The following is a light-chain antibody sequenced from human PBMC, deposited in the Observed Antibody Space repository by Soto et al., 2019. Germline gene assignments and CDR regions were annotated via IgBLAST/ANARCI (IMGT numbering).Light chain of an antibody. CDR2: GAS. V-gene: IGKV3-20*01. CDR1: QSVSNNF. CDR3: QQYGSSPLT. J-gene: IGKJ4*01. Sequence: EIVLTQSPGTLSLSPGERATLSCRASQSVSNNFLAWYQQKFGQAPRVLIYGASTRATGIPDRFSGSGSGADITLTISRLEPEDFAVYYCQQYGSSPLTFGGGTKVEIK.